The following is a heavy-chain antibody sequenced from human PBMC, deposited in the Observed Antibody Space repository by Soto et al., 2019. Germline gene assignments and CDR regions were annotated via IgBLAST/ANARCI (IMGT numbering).Heavy chain of an antibody. CDR1: GYTFTGYY. J-gene: IGHJ4*02. CDR2: IVVGSGNT. CDR3: AADPPGQQP. Sequence: ASVKVSCKASGYTFTGYYMHWVRQAPGQRLEWIGWIVVGSGNTNYAQKFQERVTITRDMSTSTAYMELSSLRSEDTAVYYCAADPPGQQPWGQGTLVTVSS. D-gene: IGHD6-13*01. V-gene: IGHV1-58*02.